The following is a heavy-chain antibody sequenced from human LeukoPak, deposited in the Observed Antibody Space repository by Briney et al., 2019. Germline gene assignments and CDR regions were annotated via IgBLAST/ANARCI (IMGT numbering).Heavy chain of an antibody. Sequence: SQTLSLTCDISGDIVSRNSAAWNWLRQSPSRGLEWLARANYRSKWYYDYAVSVKSRITINTDTSKNQFTLQLNFVTPEDTAVYYCVGCSGGSCHSGAFEIWGQGTKVTVSS. D-gene: IGHD2-15*01. CDR2: ANYRSKWYY. CDR3: VGCSGGSCHSGAFEI. V-gene: IGHV6-1*01. J-gene: IGHJ3*02. CDR1: GDIVSRNSAA.